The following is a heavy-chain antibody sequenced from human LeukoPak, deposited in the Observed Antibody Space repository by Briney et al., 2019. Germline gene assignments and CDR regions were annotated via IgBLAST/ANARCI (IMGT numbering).Heavy chain of an antibody. CDR1: GYTFTGYY. J-gene: IGHJ4*02. CDR3: ARDLYYYDSSGYYYYFDY. CDR2: INPNSGGT. V-gene: IGHV1-2*02. D-gene: IGHD3-22*01. Sequence: ASVKVSCKASGYTFTGYYMHWVRQAPGQGLEWMGWINPNSGGTNCAQKFQGRVTMTRDTSISTAYMELSRLRSDDTAVYYCARDLYYYDSSGYYYYFDYWGQGTLVTVSS.